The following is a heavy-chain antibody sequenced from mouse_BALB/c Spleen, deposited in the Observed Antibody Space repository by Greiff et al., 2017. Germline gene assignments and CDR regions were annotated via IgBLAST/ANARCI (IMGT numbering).Heavy chain of an antibody. Sequence: QVQLQQPGAELVMPGASVKMSCKASGYTFTDYWMHWVKQSPGQGLEWIGAIDTSDSYTSYNQKFKGKATLTVDESSSTAYMQLSSLTSEDSAVYYSARYTTATRYYDVWGAGTTVTVSS. CDR3: ARYTTATRYYDV. D-gene: IGHD1-2*01. CDR1: GYTFTDYW. J-gene: IGHJ1*01. V-gene: IGHV1-69*01. CDR2: IDTSDSYT.